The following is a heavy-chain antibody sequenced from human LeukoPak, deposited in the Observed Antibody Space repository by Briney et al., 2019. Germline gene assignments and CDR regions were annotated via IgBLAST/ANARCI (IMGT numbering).Heavy chain of an antibody. CDR2: MKQRGSEK. J-gene: IGHJ4*02. D-gene: IGHD6-13*01. Sequence: GGSLRLSCAGSGFTFSTYWMSWVRQAPGKGLEWVAYMKQRGSEKYYVDSVKGRFTISRDNAKNSLYLQMNSLRAEDTAVYYCARVGYSSSWSPSDYWGQGALVTVSS. CDR1: GFTFSTYW. CDR3: ARVGYSSSWSPSDY. V-gene: IGHV3-7*01.